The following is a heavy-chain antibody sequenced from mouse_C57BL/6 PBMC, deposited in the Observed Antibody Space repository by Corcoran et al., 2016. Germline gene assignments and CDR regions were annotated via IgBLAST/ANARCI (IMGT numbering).Heavy chain of an antibody. D-gene: IGHD2-3*01. J-gene: IGHJ3*01. CDR2: INPNNGGT. CDR3: ARGEDGYPSY. V-gene: IGHV1-26*01. CDR1: GYTFTDYY. Sequence: EVQLQQSGPELVKPGASVKISCKASGYTFTDYYMNWVKQSHGKSLEWIGDINPNNGGTSYNQKFKGKATLTVDKSSSTAYMELRSLTSEDSAVYYCARGEDGYPSYWGQGTLVTVSA.